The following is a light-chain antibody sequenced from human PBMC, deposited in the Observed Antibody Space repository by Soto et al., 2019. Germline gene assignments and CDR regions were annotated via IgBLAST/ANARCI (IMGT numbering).Light chain of an antibody. J-gene: IGLJ2*01. Sequence: QLVLTQSPSASASLGASVKLTCTLSSGHSNYAIAWHQQQPEKGPRYLMKLNSDGSHSKGDGIPDRFSGSSSGAERYLTISSLQSEDEADYYCQTWGTGIVVFGGGTKLTV. V-gene: IGLV4-69*01. CDR1: SGHSNYA. CDR3: QTWGTGIVV. CDR2: LNSDGSH.